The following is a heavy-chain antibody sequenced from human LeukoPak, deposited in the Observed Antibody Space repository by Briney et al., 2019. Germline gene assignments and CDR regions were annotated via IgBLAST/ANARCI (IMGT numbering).Heavy chain of an antibody. V-gene: IGHV4-59*01. CDR2: IYYSGST. D-gene: IGHD1-20*01. Sequence: SETLSLTCTVSGGSISSYYWSWIRQPPGKGLEWIGYIYYSGSTNYNPSLKSRVTISVDTSKNQFSLKLSSVTAADTAVYYCAGGYNYYFDYWGQGTLVTVSS. CDR3: AGGYNYYFDY. CDR1: GGSISSYY. J-gene: IGHJ4*02.